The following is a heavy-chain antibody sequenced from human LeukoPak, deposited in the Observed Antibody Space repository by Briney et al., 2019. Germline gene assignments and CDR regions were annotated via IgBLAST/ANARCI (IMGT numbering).Heavy chain of an antibody. V-gene: IGHV1-2*02. CDR1: GYSFTSYW. D-gene: IGHD3-3*01. CDR3: ARDQETIFGVAVLSLFDY. Sequence: GESLKISCKGSGYSFTSYWIGWVRQAPGQGLERMGWINPNSGGTNYAQKFQGRVTMTRDTSISTAYMELSRLRSDDTAVYYCARDQETIFGVAVLSLFDYWGQGTLVTVSS. CDR2: INPNSGGT. J-gene: IGHJ4*02.